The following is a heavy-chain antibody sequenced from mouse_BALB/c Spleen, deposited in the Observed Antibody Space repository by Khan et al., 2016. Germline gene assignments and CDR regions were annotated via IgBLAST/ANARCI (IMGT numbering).Heavy chain of an antibody. Sequence: VQLQQSGAELVKPGASVKLSCTASGFSIQDTYIHWVRQRPEQGLDSIGRIDPPNDNTKYDPKFQGKATITADTSSNTAYLQLNSLTYEDTAVYYCARTYYGDYWGQGTTLTVSS. CDR3: ARTYYGDY. CDR1: GFSIQDTY. J-gene: IGHJ2*01. D-gene: IGHD1-1*01. CDR2: IDPPNDNT. V-gene: IGHV14-3*02.